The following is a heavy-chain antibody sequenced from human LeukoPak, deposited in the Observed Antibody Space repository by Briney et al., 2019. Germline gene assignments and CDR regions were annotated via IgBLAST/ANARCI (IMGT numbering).Heavy chain of an antibody. J-gene: IGHJ5*02. Sequence: SQTLSLTCAISGDSVSSSASWNWIRQSPSRGLEWLGRTYYRSDWYSDYATSVRSRITINADTSKNQFSLQLNPVSPEDTAVYCCARDPNSSSEWGPFDPWGQGTLVTVSS. CDR2: TYYRSDWYS. D-gene: IGHD6-6*01. CDR1: GDSVSSSAS. CDR3: ARDPNSSSEWGPFDP. V-gene: IGHV6-1*01.